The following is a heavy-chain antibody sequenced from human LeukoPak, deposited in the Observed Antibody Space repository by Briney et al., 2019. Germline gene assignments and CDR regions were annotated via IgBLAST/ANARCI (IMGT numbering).Heavy chain of an antibody. CDR1: GFTFSSYA. V-gene: IGHV3-74*01. D-gene: IGHD3-10*02. J-gene: IGHJ4*02. Sequence: GGSLRLSCVASGFTFSSYAMSWVRQAPGKGLVWVSRINSDGSSTSYADSVKGRFTISRDNAKNTLYLQMNNLRVEDTVIYYCARDYAGGWIDYWGQGIMVTVSS. CDR2: INSDGSST. CDR3: ARDYAGGWIDY.